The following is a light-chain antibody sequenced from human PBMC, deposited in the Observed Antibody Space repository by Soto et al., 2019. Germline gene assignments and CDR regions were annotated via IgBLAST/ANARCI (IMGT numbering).Light chain of an antibody. J-gene: IGKJ1*01. CDR3: QQYYTTPTWT. CDR1: QSVFSRFRNKNY. Sequence: DIVMTQSPDSLTLSLGERATINCKSSQSVFSRFRNKNYFGWFQQKPGQPPRLLIYWAATRESGVSDRFSGSGSGTDFTLTINSLQAEDVAVYYCQQYYTTPTWTFGQGTKVEV. CDR2: WAA. V-gene: IGKV4-1*01.